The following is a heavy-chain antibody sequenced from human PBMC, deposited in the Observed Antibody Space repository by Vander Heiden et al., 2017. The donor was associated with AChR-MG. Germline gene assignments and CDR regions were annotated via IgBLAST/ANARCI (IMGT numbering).Heavy chain of an antibody. CDR2: ISAYKGNT. CDR1: GYTCTSHG. J-gene: IGHJ6*02. D-gene: IGHD2-2*01. V-gene: IGHV1-18*01. Sequence: QVPLVQSGAEVKKPGASVKVSCKASGYTCTSHGSSRVRQAPRQGLEWMGWISAYKGNTNYAQKLKGRVTMTTDASTRTAYMEVRSLRSDDTAVYYCARDHQLRYYYYGMDVWGQGTTVTVSS. CDR3: ARDHQLRYYYYGMDV.